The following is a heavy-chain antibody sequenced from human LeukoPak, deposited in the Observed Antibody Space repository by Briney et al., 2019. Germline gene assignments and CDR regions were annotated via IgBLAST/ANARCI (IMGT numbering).Heavy chain of an antibody. D-gene: IGHD6-19*01. CDR1: GFTFSSYG. Sequence: PGRSLRLSCAASGFTFSSYGMHGVRQAPGKGLEWVAVISYDGSNKYYADSVKGRFTISRDNSKNTLYLQMNSLRAEDTAVYYCAREDLLPIAVAGRGAFDIWGQGTMVTVSS. J-gene: IGHJ3*02. V-gene: IGHV3-30*03. CDR3: AREDLLPIAVAGRGAFDI. CDR2: ISYDGSNK.